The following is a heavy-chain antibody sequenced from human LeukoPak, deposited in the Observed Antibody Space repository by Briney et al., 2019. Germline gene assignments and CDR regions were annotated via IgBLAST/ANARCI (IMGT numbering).Heavy chain of an antibody. J-gene: IGHJ4*02. V-gene: IGHV3-23*01. CDR2: ISASGGNT. Sequence: GGSLRLSCAASGFTFSSYAMSWVRQAPGKGLEWVSTISASGGNTYYADSVKGRFTISRDNSKNTLYLQMNSLRAEDTAVYYCARGSRAFDYWGQGTLVTVSS. D-gene: IGHD1-26*01. CDR3: ARGSRAFDY. CDR1: GFTFSSYA.